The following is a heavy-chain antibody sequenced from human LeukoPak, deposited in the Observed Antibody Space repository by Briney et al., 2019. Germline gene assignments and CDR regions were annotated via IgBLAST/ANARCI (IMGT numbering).Heavy chain of an antibody. J-gene: IGHJ6*02. D-gene: IGHD3-3*01. CDR1: GYTFTSYA. Sequence: ASVKVSCRASGYTFTSYAMHWVRQAPGQRLEWMGWINAGNGNTKYSQKFQGRVTITRDTSASTAYMELSSLRSEDTAVYYCARDRVLRFLEWSCMDVWGQGTTVIVSS. CDR3: ARDRVLRFLEWSCMDV. CDR2: INAGNGNT. V-gene: IGHV1-3*01.